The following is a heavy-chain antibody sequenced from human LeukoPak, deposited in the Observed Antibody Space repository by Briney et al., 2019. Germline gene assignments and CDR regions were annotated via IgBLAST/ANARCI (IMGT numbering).Heavy chain of an antibody. CDR1: GGTFSSYA. V-gene: IGHV1-69*06. D-gene: IGHD3-22*01. J-gene: IGHJ4*02. CDR3: ATMDYYDSSGNGGFDY. Sequence: ASVKVSCKASGGTFSSYAISWVRQAPGQGLEWMGGIIPMFGTTNYAQKFQGRVTITADKSTSTAYMELSSLRSEDTAVYYCATMDYYDSSGNGGFDYWGQGTLVTVSS. CDR2: IIPMFGTT.